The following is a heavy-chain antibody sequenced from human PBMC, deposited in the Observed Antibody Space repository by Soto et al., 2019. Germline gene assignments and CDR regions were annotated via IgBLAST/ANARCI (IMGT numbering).Heavy chain of an antibody. Sequence: PGGPLRLSVRASEFSFRNTWTSWVRRAPGKGLEWVGRIKSKTDGGTTDYAAPVKGRFTISRDDSKNTLYLQMNSLKTEDTAVYYCTTDRLYDDPGAFDIWGQGTMVTVSS. V-gene: IGHV3-15*01. CDR2: IKSKTDGGTT. J-gene: IGHJ3*02. CDR1: EFSFRNTW. D-gene: IGHD2-8*01. CDR3: TTDRLYDDPGAFDI.